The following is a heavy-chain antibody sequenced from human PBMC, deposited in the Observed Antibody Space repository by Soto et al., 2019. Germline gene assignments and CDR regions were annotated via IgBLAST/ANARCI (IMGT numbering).Heavy chain of an antibody. Sequence: QVQLVQSGAEVKKPGSSVKVSCKASGGTFSSYAISWVRQAPGQALEWMGGVIPILGTANYAQKFQGRVTITADEATSTAYMELSSLRSEDTAVYYCAREEPYYYDSSGYYSNYWGQGTLVTVSS. D-gene: IGHD3-22*01. CDR3: AREEPYYYDSSGYYSNY. V-gene: IGHV1-69*01. CDR2: VIPILGTA. J-gene: IGHJ4*02. CDR1: GGTFSSYA.